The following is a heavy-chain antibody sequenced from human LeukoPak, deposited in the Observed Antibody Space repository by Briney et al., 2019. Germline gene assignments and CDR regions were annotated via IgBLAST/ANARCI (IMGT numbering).Heavy chain of an antibody. CDR1: GYTFASYD. CDR3: ASGITTRGGAFDI. CDR2: INPNSGNT. Sequence: ASVKVPCKASGYTFASYDINWVRQATGQGLEWMGWINPNSGNTGYAQKFQGRVTMTRNTSISTAYMELSSLRSEDTAVYYCASGITTRGGAFDIWGQGTMVTVSS. V-gene: IGHV1-8*01. J-gene: IGHJ3*02. D-gene: IGHD6-6*01.